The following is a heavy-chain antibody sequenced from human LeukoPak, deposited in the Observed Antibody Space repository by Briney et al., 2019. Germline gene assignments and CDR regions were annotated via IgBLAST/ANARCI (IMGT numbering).Heavy chain of an antibody. J-gene: IGHJ5*02. CDR3: AKGGSGSYVWFDP. V-gene: IGHV3-7*03. CDR1: GFIFNNFW. Sequence: RPGGSLRLSCVASGFIFNNFWMSWVRQAPGKGLEWVAKIKYDGSEKYYVDSVKGRFTISRDNAKNSLYLQMNTLRADDTAVYYCAKGGSGSYVWFDPWGQGALVTVSS. CDR2: IKYDGSEK. D-gene: IGHD3-10*01.